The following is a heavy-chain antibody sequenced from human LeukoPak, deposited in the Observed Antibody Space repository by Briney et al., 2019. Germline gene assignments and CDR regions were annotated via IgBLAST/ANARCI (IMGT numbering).Heavy chain of an antibody. J-gene: IGHJ5*02. Sequence: PSETLSLTCTVSGGSISGYYWSWVRQPAGQGLEWIGRIYTSGSTNYNPSLKSRVTMSVDTSKNQFSLKLSPVTAADTAVYYCAGVTYYDFWSGSTQNWFDPWGQGTLVTVSS. D-gene: IGHD3-3*01. V-gene: IGHV4-4*07. CDR1: GGSISGYY. CDR3: AGVTYYDFWSGSTQNWFDP. CDR2: IYTSGST.